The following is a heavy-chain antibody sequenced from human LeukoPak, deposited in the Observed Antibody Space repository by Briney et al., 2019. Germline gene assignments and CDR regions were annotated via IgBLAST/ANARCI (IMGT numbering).Heavy chain of an antibody. Sequence: GGSLRLSCAASGFTFSDYCMSWIRQAPGKGLEWVSYISSSGSTIYYADSVKGRFTISRDNAKNSLYLQMNSLRAEDTAVYSRARENWNDNLDYWGQGTLVTVSS. D-gene: IGHD1-1*01. CDR3: ARENWNDNLDY. CDR2: ISSSGSTI. CDR1: GFTFSDYC. V-gene: IGHV3-11*01. J-gene: IGHJ4*02.